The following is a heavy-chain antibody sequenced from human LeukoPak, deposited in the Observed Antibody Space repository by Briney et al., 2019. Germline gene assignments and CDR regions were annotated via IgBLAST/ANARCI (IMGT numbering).Heavy chain of an antibody. CDR3: ARGRNYYYMDV. Sequence: QSGGSLRLSCEASGFTFSSYSMNRVRQAPGKGLEWVSYISSGSGTIYYADSVKGRFTISRDNAKNSLYLQMNSLRAEDTAVYYCARGRNYYYMDVWGKGTTVTVSS. V-gene: IGHV3-48*01. CDR2: ISSGSGTI. J-gene: IGHJ6*03. CDR1: GFTFSSYS.